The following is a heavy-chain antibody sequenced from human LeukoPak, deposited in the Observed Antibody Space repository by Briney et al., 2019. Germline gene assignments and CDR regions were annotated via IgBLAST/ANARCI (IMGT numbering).Heavy chain of an antibody. D-gene: IGHD5-12*01. J-gene: IGHJ4*02. CDR2: IRGST. Sequence: GGSLRLSCAASGFTVSRNHMSWVRQAPGKGLEWVSLIRGSTYYADSVKGRFTISRDNPQNTLYLQMNSLRAEDTALYYCAKDLGGSTDYWGQGTLVTVSS. V-gene: IGHV3-53*01. CDR1: GFTVSRNH. CDR3: AKDLGGSTDY.